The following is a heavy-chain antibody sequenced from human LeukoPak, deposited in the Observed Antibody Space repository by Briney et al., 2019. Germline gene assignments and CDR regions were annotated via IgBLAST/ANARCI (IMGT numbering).Heavy chain of an antibody. J-gene: IGHJ6*03. Sequence: GASVKVSCKSSAYKFTNYFITWVRQAPGQGLEWIGGIIPVFGTPNYAQNFRGRVTITTDESTSTAYMELSSLRSEDTAIYYCARDTTHSRVVIATTTYHYFYYIDVWGQGTTVTISS. D-gene: IGHD2-21*01. CDR3: ARDTTHSRVVIATTTYHYFYYIDV. CDR1: AYKFTNYF. V-gene: IGHV1-69*05. CDR2: IIPVFGTP.